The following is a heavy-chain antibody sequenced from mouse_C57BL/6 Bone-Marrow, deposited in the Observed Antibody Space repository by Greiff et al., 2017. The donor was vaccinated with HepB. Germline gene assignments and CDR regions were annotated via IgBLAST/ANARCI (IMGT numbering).Heavy chain of an antibody. J-gene: IGHJ4*01. V-gene: IGHV5-6*02. CDR2: ISSGGSYT. D-gene: IGHD1-1*01. CDR1: GFTFSSYG. Sequence: EVKLMESGGDLVKPGGSLKLSCAASGFTFSSYGMSWVRQTPDKRLEWVATISSGGSYTYYPDSVKGRFTISRDNAKNTLYLQMSSLKSEDTAMYYCARRGGSSPYAMDYWGQGTSVTVSS. CDR3: ARRGGSSPYAMDY.